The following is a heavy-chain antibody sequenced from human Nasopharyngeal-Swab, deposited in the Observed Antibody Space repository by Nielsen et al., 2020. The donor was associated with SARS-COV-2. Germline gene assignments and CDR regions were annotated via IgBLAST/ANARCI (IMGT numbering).Heavy chain of an antibody. CDR3: TTDFYFDY. CDR2: IGDKDHNYAT. V-gene: IGHV3-73*01. J-gene: IGHJ4*02. Sequence: GAPKISRAASGFIFSASAIHWVRQASGKGLEGVGRIGDKDHNYATTYGASVQGRFTISRDDSKNTAFLQMDSLKTEDTALYYCTTDFYFDYWVQGTLVTVSS. CDR1: GFIFSASA.